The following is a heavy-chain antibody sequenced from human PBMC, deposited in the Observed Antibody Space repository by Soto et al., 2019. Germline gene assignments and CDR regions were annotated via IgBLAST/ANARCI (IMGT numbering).Heavy chain of an antibody. D-gene: IGHD3-3*01. V-gene: IGHV3-11*01. CDR3: ARDRSSYALDI. J-gene: IGHJ3*02. CDR2: ISSSGSTI. Sequence: PGGPLRLSCAASEFTFSDYYMSWIRQAPGKGLEWVSYISSSGSTIYYADSVKGRFTISRDNAKNSLYLQMNSLRAEDTAVYYCARDRSSYALDIWGQGTMVTVSS. CDR1: EFTFSDYY.